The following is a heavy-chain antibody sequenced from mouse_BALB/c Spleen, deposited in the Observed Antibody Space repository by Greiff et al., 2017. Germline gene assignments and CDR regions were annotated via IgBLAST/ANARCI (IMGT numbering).Heavy chain of an antibody. CDR1: GYTFTDYN. V-gene: IGHV1S29*02. Sequence: VHVKQSGPELVKPGASVKISCKASGYTFTDYNMHWVKQSHGKSLEWIGYIYPYNGGTGYNQKFKSKATLTVDNSSSTAYMELRSLTSEDSAVYYCAREVRRLMDYWGQGTSVTVSS. CDR3: AREVRRLMDY. CDR2: IYPYNGGT. D-gene: IGHD2-14*01. J-gene: IGHJ4*01.